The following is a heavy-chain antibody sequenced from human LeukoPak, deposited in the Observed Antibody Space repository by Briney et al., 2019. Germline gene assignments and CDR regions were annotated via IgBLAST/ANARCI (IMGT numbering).Heavy chain of an antibody. CDR2: IYKSGST. CDR1: GESINPYY. J-gene: IGHJ6*03. V-gene: IGHV4-4*07. CDR3: ARSFLDYMDV. D-gene: IGHD2/OR15-2a*01. Sequence: SETLSLTCTVSGESINPYYWNWIRQPAGKGLEWIGHIYKSGSTNYNPSLKSRVTMSLDTSKNQFSLKLRSVSAADTAVYFCARSFLDYMDVWGKGTTVTVSS.